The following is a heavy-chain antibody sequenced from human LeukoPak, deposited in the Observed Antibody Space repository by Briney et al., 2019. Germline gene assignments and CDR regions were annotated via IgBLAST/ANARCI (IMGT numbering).Heavy chain of an antibody. CDR1: GYTFTSYG. Sequence: ASVKVSCKASGYTFTSYGISWVRQAPRHGLEWMGWISGYNGNTNYAQKLQGRVTMTTDTSTSTAYMELRSLRSEDTAVYYCARGQNGYNYAPFDIWGQGTMVTVSS. CDR2: ISGYNGNT. V-gene: IGHV1-18*01. CDR3: ARGQNGYNYAPFDI. D-gene: IGHD1-1*01. J-gene: IGHJ3*02.